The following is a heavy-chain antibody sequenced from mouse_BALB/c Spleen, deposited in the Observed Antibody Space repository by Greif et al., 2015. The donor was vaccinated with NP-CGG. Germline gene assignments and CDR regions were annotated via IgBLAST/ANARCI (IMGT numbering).Heavy chain of an antibody. V-gene: IGHV2-6-5*01. CDR3: EKHWGHYSALGY. Sequence: QVQLKQSGPGLVAPSQSLSITCTVSGFSLTDYGVCWIRQPPGKGLEWLGVIWGGGSTYYNSALKSRLSISKDNSKSXGFVEMNRVQTDSTGMYCCEKHWGHYSALGYWGQGPTV. CDR2: IWGGGST. J-gene: IGHJ4*01. CDR1: GFSLTDYG.